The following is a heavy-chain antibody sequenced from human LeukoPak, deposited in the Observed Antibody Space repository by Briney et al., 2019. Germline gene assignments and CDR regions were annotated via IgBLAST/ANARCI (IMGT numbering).Heavy chain of an antibody. J-gene: IGHJ4*02. CDR1: GDSVSSKSAA. CDR2: TYYRSKWYN. V-gene: IGHV6-1*01. CDR3: AGGYDLRY. D-gene: IGHD5-12*01. Sequence: SRTLSLTCAISGDSVSSKSAAWNGLRQSPSKGLEWLGRTYYRSKWYNDYAVSVKSRITINPDTSKNQFSLQLNSVTPEDTALYYCAGGYDLRYWGQGTLVTVSS.